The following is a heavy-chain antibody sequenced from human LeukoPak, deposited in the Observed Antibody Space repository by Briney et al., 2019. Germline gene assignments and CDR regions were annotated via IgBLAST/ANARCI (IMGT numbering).Heavy chain of an antibody. CDR1: GGSISSSSYY. CDR3: ARQLAHYDYVWGSYRPNWFDP. J-gene: IGHJ5*02. CDR2: IYYSGST. D-gene: IGHD3-16*02. Sequence: SSETLSLTCTVSGGSISSSSYYWGWIRQPPGKGLEWIGSIYYSGSTYYNPSLKSRVTISVDTSKNQFSLKLSSVTAADTAVYYCARQLAHYDYVWGSYRPNWFDPWGQGTLATVSS. V-gene: IGHV4-39*01.